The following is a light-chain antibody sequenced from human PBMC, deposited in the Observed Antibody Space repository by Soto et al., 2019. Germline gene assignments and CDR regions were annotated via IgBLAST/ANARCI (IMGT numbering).Light chain of an antibody. J-gene: IGLJ1*01. CDR1: SSDVGGYNY. CDR2: EVS. CDR3: SSYTSISTYV. Sequence: QSALTQPASVSGSPGQSFTISCTGTSSDVGGYNYVSWYQHHPGKAPRLMIYEVSNRPSGVSDRFSGSKSGNTASLTISGLLAEDEADYYCSSYTSISTYVFGTGTKLTVL. V-gene: IGLV2-14*01.